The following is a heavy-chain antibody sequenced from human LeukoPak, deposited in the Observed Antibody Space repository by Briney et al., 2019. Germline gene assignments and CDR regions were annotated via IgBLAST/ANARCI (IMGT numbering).Heavy chain of an antibody. CDR2: LNPDGSHK. CDR1: GFTFNSYW. Sequence: GGSLRLSCAASGFTFNSYWMTWVRQAPGKGLEWVANLNPDGSHKFYADSVKGRFTISRDNAENSVFLQMNSLRAEDTAFYYCARDAYDDSSESWGQGTLVTVSS. V-gene: IGHV3-7*01. CDR3: ARDAYDDSSES. J-gene: IGHJ5*02. D-gene: IGHD3-3*01.